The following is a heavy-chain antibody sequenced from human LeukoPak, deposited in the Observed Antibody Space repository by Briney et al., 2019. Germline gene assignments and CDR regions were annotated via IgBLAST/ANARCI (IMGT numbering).Heavy chain of an antibody. CDR1: GFTFDDYA. CDR2: ISWNSGSI. D-gene: IGHD1-26*01. J-gene: IGHJ3*02. CDR3: AKDWRAGATIVGAFDI. Sequence: PGRSLRLSCAASGFTFDDYAMHWVRQAPGKGLEWVSGISWNSGSIGYADSVKGRFTISRDNAKNSLYLQMNSLRAEDTALYYCAKDWRAGATIVGAFDIWGQGTMVTVSS. V-gene: IGHV3-9*01.